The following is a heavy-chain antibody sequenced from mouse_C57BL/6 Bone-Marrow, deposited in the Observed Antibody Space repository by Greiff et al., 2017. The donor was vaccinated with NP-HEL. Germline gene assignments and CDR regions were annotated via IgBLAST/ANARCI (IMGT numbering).Heavy chain of an antibody. CDR2: ISSGGSYT. D-gene: IGHD1-1*01. Sequence: EVNLVESGGDLVKPGGSLKLSCAASGFTFSSYGMSWVRQTPDKRLEWVATISSGGSYTYYPDSVKGRFTISRDNAKNTLYLQMSSLKSEDTAMYYCARGGTTVVATRGFAYWGQGTLVTVSA. V-gene: IGHV5-6*01. CDR3: ARGGTTVVATRGFAY. J-gene: IGHJ3*01. CDR1: GFTFSSYG.